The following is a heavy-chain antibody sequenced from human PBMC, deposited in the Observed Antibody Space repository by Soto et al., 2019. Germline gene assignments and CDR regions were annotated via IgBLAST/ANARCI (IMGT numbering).Heavy chain of an antibody. J-gene: IGHJ3*02. CDR3: ARGRELSTIGDAFDT. Sequence: SVKVSCKASGGTFSSYAISWVRQAPGQGLEWMGGIIPIFGKANYAQKCQGRVTITADESTSTAYMELSSLKSEDTAVYYWARGRELSTIGDAFDTWGQGTMVTVSS. D-gene: IGHD3-10*01. CDR1: GGTFSSYA. CDR2: IIPIFGKA. V-gene: IGHV1-69*01.